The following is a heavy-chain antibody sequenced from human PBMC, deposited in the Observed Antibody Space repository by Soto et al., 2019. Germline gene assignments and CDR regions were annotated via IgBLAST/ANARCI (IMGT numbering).Heavy chain of an antibody. CDR2: ISPHNFNT. Sequence: QVQLVQSGAEVKKPGDSVKVSCSASGYTFTHFYITWVRQAPGQGLEWMGAISPHNFNTYFAQKFQGRVTLTTDTFTSTAYMELRSLRSDDTAVYYCARDEGGYDILTGYYKAHHFDYWGQGVLVNVSS. V-gene: IGHV1-18*01. D-gene: IGHD3-9*01. CDR1: GYTFTHFY. CDR3: ARDEGGYDILTGYYKAHHFDY. J-gene: IGHJ4*02.